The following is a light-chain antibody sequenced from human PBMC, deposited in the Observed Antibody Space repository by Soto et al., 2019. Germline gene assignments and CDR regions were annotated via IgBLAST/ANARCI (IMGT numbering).Light chain of an antibody. CDR2: AAS. J-gene: IGKJ2*01. CDR3: QELNSYPPYT. CDR1: QSIATS. Sequence: IQLTQSPSSLSASVGDRVTITCRASQSIATSLAWYQQKPGKAPKLLIYAASTLQNGVPSRFSGSGSGTDFTLTISSLQPEDFATYYCQELNSYPPYTFGQGTNLEIK. V-gene: IGKV1-9*01.